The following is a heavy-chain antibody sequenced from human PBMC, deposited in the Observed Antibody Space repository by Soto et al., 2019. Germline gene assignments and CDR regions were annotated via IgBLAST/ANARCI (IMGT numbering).Heavy chain of an antibody. CDR2: SSNRAARYTT. CDR3: AAGATGRAPFQH. D-gene: IGHD6-13*01. CDR1: GFTFSDHF. J-gene: IGHJ1*01. Sequence: GGSLRLSCVASGFTFSDHFMDWVRQAPGNGLELVGRSSNRAARYTTKYAGSMRGGFTISRDDSKNSLYLQMNSLKIEDTAVYYCAAGATGRAPFQHWGQGTLVTVSS. V-gene: IGHV3-72*01.